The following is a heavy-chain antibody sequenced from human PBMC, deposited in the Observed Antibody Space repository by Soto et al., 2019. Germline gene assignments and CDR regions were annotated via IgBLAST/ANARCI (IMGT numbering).Heavy chain of an antibody. V-gene: IGHV4-39*01. CDR1: GASISSTSYF. D-gene: IGHD1-1*01. CDR3: GRHRRETGTYAQPLDY. J-gene: IGHJ4*02. Sequence: QLQLQESGPGLVKPSETLSLTCAVSGASISSTSYFWGWIRQPPGKGLEWIGSISYGGITYHNPSLKSRATISIDTSKSHLSLKLTSVTAADTAVYYCGRHRRETGTYAQPLDYWGQGTLVTVSS. CDR2: ISYGGIT.